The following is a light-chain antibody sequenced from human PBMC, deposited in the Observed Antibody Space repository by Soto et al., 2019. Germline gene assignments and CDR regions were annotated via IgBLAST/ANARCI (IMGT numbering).Light chain of an antibody. Sequence: QSALTQPPSASGSPGQSVTISCTGTSSDVGGYNYVSWYQQHPGKAPKLMIYEVSKRPSGVPDRFSGSKSGNTAPLTVSGLQAEDEADYYCSSYAGSTVVFGGGTQLTVL. J-gene: IGLJ2*01. CDR3: SSYAGSTVV. CDR2: EVS. CDR1: SSDVGGYNY. V-gene: IGLV2-8*01.